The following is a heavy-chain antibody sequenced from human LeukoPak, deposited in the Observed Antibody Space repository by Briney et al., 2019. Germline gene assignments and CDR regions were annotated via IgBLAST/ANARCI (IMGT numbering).Heavy chain of an antibody. CDR2: INPNSGGT. V-gene: IGHV1-2*02. J-gene: IGHJ6*02. CDR1: GYTFTDYY. D-gene: IGHD3-10*01. Sequence: ASVKVSCKASGYTFTDYYIHWVRQAPGQGLEWMGWINPNSGGTDYAQKFQGRVTMTRDTSISTAYMELSRLRSDDTAVYYCARDPYYSNNYYYYGMDIWGQGTTVTVSS. CDR3: ARDPYYSNNYYYYGMDI.